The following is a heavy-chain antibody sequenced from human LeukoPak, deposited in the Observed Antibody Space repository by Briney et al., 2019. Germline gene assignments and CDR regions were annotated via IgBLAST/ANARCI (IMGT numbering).Heavy chain of an antibody. Sequence: ASVKVSCKASGGTFSSYAISWVRQAPGQGLEWMGRIIPIFGTANYAQKFQGRVTITTDESTSTAYMELGSLRSEDTAVYYCARDRLWEGGYFDYWGQGTLVTVSS. V-gene: IGHV1-69*05. CDR3: ARDRLWEGGYFDY. D-gene: IGHD2-21*01. J-gene: IGHJ4*02. CDR1: GGTFSSYA. CDR2: IIPIFGTA.